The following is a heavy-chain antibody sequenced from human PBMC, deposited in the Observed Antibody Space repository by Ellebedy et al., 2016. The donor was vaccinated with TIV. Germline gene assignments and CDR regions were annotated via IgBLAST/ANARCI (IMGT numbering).Heavy chain of an antibody. CDR1: GFTFSSYA. V-gene: IGHV3-23*01. CDR3: GRLGVIAGAGASDY. CDR2: ISGSGGST. D-gene: IGHD6-13*01. J-gene: IGHJ4*02. Sequence: PGGSLRLSCAASGFTFSSYAMSWVRQVPGKGLEWVSAISGSGGSTYYADSVKGRFTISRDNSKNTLYLQMSSLRAEDTAVYYCGRLGVIAGAGASDYWGQGTLVIVSS.